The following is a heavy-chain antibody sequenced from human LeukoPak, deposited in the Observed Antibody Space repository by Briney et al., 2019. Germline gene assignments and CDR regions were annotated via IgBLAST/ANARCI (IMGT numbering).Heavy chain of an antibody. V-gene: IGHV3-48*03. CDR2: ISSSGSTI. J-gene: IGHJ4*02. D-gene: IGHD6-6*01. CDR3: ARLYSSSSGLRASDY. CDR1: GFTFSSYE. Sequence: TGGSLRLSCAASGFTFSSYEMNWVRQAPGKGLEWVSYISSSGSTIFYADSVKGRFTISRDNAKNSLYLQINSLRAEDTAVYYCARLYSSSSGLRASDYWGQGTLVTVSS.